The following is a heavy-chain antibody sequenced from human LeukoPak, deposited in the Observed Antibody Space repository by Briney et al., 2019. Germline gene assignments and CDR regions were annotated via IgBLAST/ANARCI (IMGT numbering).Heavy chain of an antibody. CDR2: INPNSGDT. Sequence: GASVTVSCKASGYTFTGYYMHWVRQAPGQRLEWMGWINPNSGDTDYAQKFQGRVTMTRDTSINTAYMELSRLRSDDTAVYYCARGSTLYYYRVWGQGTLVTVSS. CDR3: ARGSTLYYYRV. V-gene: IGHV1-2*02. D-gene: IGHD3-10*01. J-gene: IGHJ4*02. CDR1: GYTFTGYY.